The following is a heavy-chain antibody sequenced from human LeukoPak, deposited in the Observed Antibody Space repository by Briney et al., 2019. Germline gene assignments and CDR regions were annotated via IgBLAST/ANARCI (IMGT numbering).Heavy chain of an antibody. D-gene: IGHD6-6*01. CDR2: IYTSGST. V-gene: IGHV4-4*09. J-gene: IGHJ5*02. CDR3: AENPHSSSINWFDP. CDR1: GGSISSYY. Sequence: SETLSLTCTVSGGSISSYYWSWIRQPPGKGLEWIGYIYTSGSTNYNPSLKSRVTISVDTSKNQFSLKLSSVTAADTAVYYCAENPHSSSINWFDPWGQGTLVTVSS.